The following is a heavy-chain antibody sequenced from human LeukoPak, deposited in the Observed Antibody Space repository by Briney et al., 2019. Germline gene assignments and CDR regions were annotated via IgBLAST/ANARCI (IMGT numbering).Heavy chain of an antibody. CDR2: ISAYNGNT. V-gene: IGHV1-18*01. CDR1: GYTFTSYG. J-gene: IGHJ4*02. D-gene: IGHD3-3*01. CDR3: AKVGAVGDFWGIAELLFDY. Sequence: ASVKVSCKASGYTFTSYGISWVRQAPGQGLEWMGWISAYNGNTNYAQKLQGRVTMTTDTSTSTAYMELRSLRSDDTAVYYCAKVGAVGDFWGIAELLFDYWGQGTLVTVSS.